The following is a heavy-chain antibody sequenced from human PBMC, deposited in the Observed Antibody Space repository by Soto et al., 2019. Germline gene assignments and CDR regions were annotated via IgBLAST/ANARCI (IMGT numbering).Heavy chain of an antibody. CDR1: GFTFSSYG. V-gene: IGHV3-30*03. Sequence: QVQLVESGGGVVQPGRSLRLSCAASGFTFSSYGMHWVRQAPGKGLEWVAVISYDGSNKHYADSVKGRFTISRDNSKNTLYLQMNSLRAEDTAVYYCADRDDYWGRGTLVTVSS. D-gene: IGHD3-22*01. CDR3: ADRDDY. J-gene: IGHJ4*02. CDR2: ISYDGSNK.